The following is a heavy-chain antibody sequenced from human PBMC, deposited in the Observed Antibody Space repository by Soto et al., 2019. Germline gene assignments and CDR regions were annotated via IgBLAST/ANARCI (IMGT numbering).Heavy chain of an antibody. CDR3: ARFAREENPKVGSWYYFDY. Sequence: QVQLQESGPGLVKPSQTLSLTCTVSGGSISSGGYFWSWVRQHPGKGLDWIGNIYYSWRTYYNPSLKSRVTISVDTSKNQFSLKLSSVTAADTAVYYCARFAREENPKVGSWYYFDYWGQGTRVTVSS. CDR2: IYYSWRT. D-gene: IGHD6-13*01. V-gene: IGHV4-31*03. J-gene: IGHJ4*02. CDR1: GGSISSGGYF.